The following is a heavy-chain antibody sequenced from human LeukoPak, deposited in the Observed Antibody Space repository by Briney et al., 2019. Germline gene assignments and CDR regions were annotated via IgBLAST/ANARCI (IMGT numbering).Heavy chain of an antibody. CDR3: ATVYCGGDCYSINVNWFDP. D-gene: IGHD2-21*01. CDR2: IIPIFGTA. J-gene: IGHJ5*02. Sequence: SVKVSCKASGGTFSSYAISWVRQSPGQGLEGMGGIIPIFGTANYAQKFQGRVTITTDESTRTDYMELRSLRSEDTAAYYCATVYCGGDCYSINVNWFDPWGQGTLVTVSS. V-gene: IGHV1-69*05. CDR1: GGTFSSYA.